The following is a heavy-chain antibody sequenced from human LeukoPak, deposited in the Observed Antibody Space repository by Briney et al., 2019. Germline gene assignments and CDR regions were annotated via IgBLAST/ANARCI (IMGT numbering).Heavy chain of an antibody. CDR2: IIPIFGTA. J-gene: IGHJ3*02. Sequence: ASVKVSCKASGGTFSSYAISWVRQAPGQGLEWMGGIIPIFGTANYAQKFQGRVTITADRSTSTAYMELSSLRSEDTAVYYCARPFNYYDSSGALHAFDIWGQGTMVTVSS. CDR3: ARPFNYYDSSGALHAFDI. CDR1: GGTFSSYA. D-gene: IGHD3-22*01. V-gene: IGHV1-69*06.